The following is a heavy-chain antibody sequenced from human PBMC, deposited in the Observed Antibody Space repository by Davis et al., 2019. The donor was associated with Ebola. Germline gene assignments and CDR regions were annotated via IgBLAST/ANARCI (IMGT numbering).Heavy chain of an antibody. CDR1: GFTFSSYS. D-gene: IGHD3-3*01. J-gene: IGHJ4*02. V-gene: IGHV3-48*04. CDR2: ISSSSSTI. CDR3: ARVPQEDFWSGYYGY. Sequence: GGSLRLSCAASGFTFSSYSMNWVRQAPGKGLEWVSYISSSSSTIYYADSVKGRFTISRDNAKNSLYLQMNSLRAEDTAVYYCARVPQEDFWSGYYGYWGQGTLVTVSS.